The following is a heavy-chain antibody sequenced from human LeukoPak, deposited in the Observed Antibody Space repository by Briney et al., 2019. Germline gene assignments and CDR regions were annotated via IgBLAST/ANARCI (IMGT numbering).Heavy chain of an antibody. CDR3: ATDHGFHYGTYFDY. Sequence: GGSLRLSCAASGFTFSSFGMHWVRQAPGKGLEWVAVISYDGSNKYSADSVKGRFTISRDNSKNTLYLQMNSLRAEDTAVYYCATDHGFHYGTYFDYWGQGTLVTVSS. V-gene: IGHV3-30*03. CDR1: GFTFSSFG. CDR2: ISYDGSNK. D-gene: IGHD4-17*01. J-gene: IGHJ4*02.